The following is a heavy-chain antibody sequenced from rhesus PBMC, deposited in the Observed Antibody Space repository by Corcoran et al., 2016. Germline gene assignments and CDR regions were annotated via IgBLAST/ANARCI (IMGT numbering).Heavy chain of an antibody. V-gene: IGHV3S42*01. CDR1: GFTFSSHW. D-gene: IGHD6-13*01. J-gene: IGHJ4*01. Sequence: EVQLVESGGGLAKPGGSLRLSCAASGFTFSSHWMNWVRQTPGKGLEWISAINSGGGSTYYADSVKGRFTISEDNSKNTLSLQMNSLRAEDTAVYYCAKDRGIAAGRFDYWGQGVLVTVSS. CDR3: AKDRGIAAGRFDY. CDR2: INSGGGST.